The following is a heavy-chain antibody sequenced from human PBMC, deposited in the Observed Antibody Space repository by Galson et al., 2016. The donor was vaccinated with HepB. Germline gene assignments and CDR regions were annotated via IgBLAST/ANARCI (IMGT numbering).Heavy chain of an antibody. J-gene: IGHJ4*02. D-gene: IGHD6-19*01. Sequence: SVKVSCKASGFNFNDYGIHWVRQAPGQGLEWMGRISAYNGDIRYAERLQGRVTMTTDTSTSTTYMELRSLRSDDTAVYYCARSSSGWFASDYWGQGTLITVSS. CDR3: ARSSSGWFASDY. V-gene: IGHV1-18*01. CDR2: ISAYNGDI. CDR1: GFNFNDYG.